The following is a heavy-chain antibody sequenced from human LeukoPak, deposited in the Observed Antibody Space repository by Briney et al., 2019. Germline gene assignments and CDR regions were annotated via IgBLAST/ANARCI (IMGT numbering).Heavy chain of an antibody. V-gene: IGHV4-31*03. J-gene: IGHJ4*02. CDR2: IYYSGST. CDR3: ARWIENILTCYHYFDD. CDR1: GGSISSSGYY. Sequence: PSQTLSLTCTVSGGSISSSGYYWTWIRQLPGKGLEWIGYIYYSGSTFYNPSLKSRVSISIDASKNQFSLRLNSVTAADTAVYYCARWIENILTCYHYFDDWGQGTLVTVSS. D-gene: IGHD3-9*01.